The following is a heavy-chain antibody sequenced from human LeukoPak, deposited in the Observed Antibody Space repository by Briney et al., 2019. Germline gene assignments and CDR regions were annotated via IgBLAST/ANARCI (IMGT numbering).Heavy chain of an antibody. J-gene: IGHJ5*02. D-gene: IGHD3-22*01. CDR2: IYYSGST. V-gene: IGHV4-59*11. CDR1: GGSISSHY. Sequence: SETLSLTCTVSGGSISSHYWTWIRQPPGKGLEWIGYIYYSGSTNYNPSLKSRVTISVDTSKNQFSLKLSSVTAADTAVYYCAEYYYDSSGYSDWFDPWGQGTLVTVSS. CDR3: AEYYYDSSGYSDWFDP.